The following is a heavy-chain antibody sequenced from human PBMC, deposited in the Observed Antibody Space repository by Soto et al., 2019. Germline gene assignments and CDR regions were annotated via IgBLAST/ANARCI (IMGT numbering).Heavy chain of an antibody. CDR2: INPNSGGT. CDR1: GYTFTGYY. J-gene: IGHJ5*02. V-gene: IGHV1-2*02. Sequence: ASVKVSCKASGYTFTGYYMHWVRQAPVQGLEWMGWINPNSGGTNYAQRFQGRVTMTRDTAISTAYMELSRLRSDDTAVYYCARYGQVTWCGENDWFDPWGQGTLVTVSS. D-gene: IGHD3-10*01. CDR3: ARYGQVTWCGENDWFDP.